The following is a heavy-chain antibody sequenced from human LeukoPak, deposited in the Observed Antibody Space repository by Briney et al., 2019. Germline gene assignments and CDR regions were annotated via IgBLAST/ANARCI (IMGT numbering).Heavy chain of an antibody. CDR2: FDPEDGET. J-gene: IGHJ3*02. CDR1: GYTLTELS. Sequence: ASVKVSCKVSGYTLTELSMHWVRQAPGKGLEWMGGFDPEDGETIYAQKFQGGVIMTEDTSTDTAYMELSSLRSEDTAVYYCATESPITMIVVVSRVDAFDIWGQGTMVTVSS. CDR3: ATESPITMIVVVSRVDAFDI. V-gene: IGHV1-24*01. D-gene: IGHD3-22*01.